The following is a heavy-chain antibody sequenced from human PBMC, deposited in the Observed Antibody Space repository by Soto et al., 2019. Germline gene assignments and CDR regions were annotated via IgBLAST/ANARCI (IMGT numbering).Heavy chain of an antibody. V-gene: IGHV3-30*18. CDR2: ISYDGSNK. CDR3: AKDRAYYPPLLYYYYGMDV. CDR1: GFTFSSYG. Sequence: GGSLRLCCAASGFTFSSYGMHWVRQAPGKGLEWVAVISYDGSNKYYADSVKGRFTISRDNSKNTLYLQMNSLRAEDTAVYYCAKDRAYYPPLLYYYYGMDVWGQGTTVTVSS. D-gene: IGHD3-10*01. J-gene: IGHJ6*02.